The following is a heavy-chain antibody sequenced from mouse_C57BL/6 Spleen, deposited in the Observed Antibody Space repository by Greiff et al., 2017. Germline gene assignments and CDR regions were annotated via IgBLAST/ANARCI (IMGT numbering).Heavy chain of an antibody. CDR3: TRAARDYGSSDWYFDV. D-gene: IGHD1-1*01. V-gene: IGHV1-5*01. Sequence: VQLQQSGTVLARPGASVKMSCKTSGYTFTSYWMHWVKQRPGQGLEWIGAIYPGNSDTSYNQKFKGKAKLTAVTSASTAYMELSSLTNEDSAVYYCTRAARDYGSSDWYFDVWGTGTTVTVSS. CDR2: IYPGNSDT. CDR1: GYTFTSYW. J-gene: IGHJ1*03.